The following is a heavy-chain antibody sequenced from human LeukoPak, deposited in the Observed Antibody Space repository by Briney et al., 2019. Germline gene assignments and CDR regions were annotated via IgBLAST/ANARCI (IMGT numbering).Heavy chain of an antibody. CDR1: GGSISSGSYY. CDR3: ARGPYSYDSSGAFDI. D-gene: IGHD3-22*01. V-gene: IGHV4-61*02. Sequence: PSETLSLTCTVSGGSISSGSYYWTWIRQPAGKGLELIGRIYSSGSTNYNPSLKSRVTISVDTSKNQFSLKLSSVTAADTAVYFCARGPYSYDSSGAFDIWGQGTMVTVSS. CDR2: IYSSGST. J-gene: IGHJ3*02.